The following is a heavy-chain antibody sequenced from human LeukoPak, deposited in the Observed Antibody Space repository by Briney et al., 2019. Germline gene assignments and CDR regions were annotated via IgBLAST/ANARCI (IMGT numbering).Heavy chain of an antibody. V-gene: IGHV3-7*01. CDR2: IKQDGSEK. CDR3: ARGYSSGYYSRIFDY. D-gene: IGHD3-22*01. CDR1: GFTFSSYW. J-gene: IGHJ4*02. Sequence: PGGSLRLSCAASGFTFSSYWMSWVRQAPGKGLEWVANIKQDGSEKYYVDSVKGRFTISRDNAKNSLYLQMNSLRAEDTAVYYCARGYSSGYYSRIFDYWGQGTLVTVSS.